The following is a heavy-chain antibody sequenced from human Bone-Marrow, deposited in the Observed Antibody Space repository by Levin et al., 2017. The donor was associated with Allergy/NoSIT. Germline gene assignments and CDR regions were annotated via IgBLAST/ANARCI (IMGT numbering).Heavy chain of an antibody. CDR1: GGTFNTFA. J-gene: IGHJ3*02. CDR3: AGKYTTTWSDAFDI. D-gene: IGHD6-13*01. CDR2: IIPISGAS. Sequence: SVKVSCKASGGTFNTFAISWVRQAPGQGLEWVGDIIPISGASLYAQKFQGRVTITADESTSTAYMDLSSLRSEDTAVYYGAGKYTTTWSDAFDIWGQGTMVIVSS. V-gene: IGHV1-69*13.